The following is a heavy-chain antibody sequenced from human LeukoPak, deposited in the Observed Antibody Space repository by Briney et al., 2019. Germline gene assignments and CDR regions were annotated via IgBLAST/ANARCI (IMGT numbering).Heavy chain of an antibody. CDR2: ISGSGDST. CDR1: GFTFSNYA. CDR3: ARGRYCSSSTCYLDC. Sequence: GGSLRLSCAASGFTFSNYAMSWVRQAPGKGLEWVSGISGSGDSTYYPDSVKGRFTISRDNSKNTLYLQMNSLRADDTAVYYCARGRYCSSSTCYLDCWGQGTLVTVSS. V-gene: IGHV3-23*01. D-gene: IGHD2-2*01. J-gene: IGHJ4*02.